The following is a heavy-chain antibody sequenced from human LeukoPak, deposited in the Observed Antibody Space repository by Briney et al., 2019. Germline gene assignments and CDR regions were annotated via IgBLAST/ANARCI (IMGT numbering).Heavy chain of an antibody. CDR2: ISWNSGSI. D-gene: IGHD3-22*01. CDR1: GFTFDDYA. J-gene: IGHJ3*02. Sequence: PGGSLRLSCAASGFTFDDYAMHWVRQAPGKGLEWVSGISWNSGSIGYADSVKGRFTISRDNAKNSLYLQMNSLRAEDMALYYCAKSRYYDSSSYLDDAFDIWGQGTMVTVSS. V-gene: IGHV3-9*03. CDR3: AKSRYYDSSSYLDDAFDI.